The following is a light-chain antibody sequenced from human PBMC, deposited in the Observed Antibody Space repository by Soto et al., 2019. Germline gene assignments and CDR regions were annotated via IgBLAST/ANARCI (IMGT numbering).Light chain of an antibody. CDR3: AIWDDSVDGWV. Sequence: QSVLTQPPSVSEAPGQRVTISCSGSNVGNKPVNWYQQLPGKAPKLLLYYDDMLSSGVSDRFSGSKSVTSASLAISGLQNDDEGDYYRAIWDDSVDGWVFGGGTKLTVL. J-gene: IGLJ3*02. CDR1: NVGNKP. CDR2: YDD. V-gene: IGLV1-36*01.